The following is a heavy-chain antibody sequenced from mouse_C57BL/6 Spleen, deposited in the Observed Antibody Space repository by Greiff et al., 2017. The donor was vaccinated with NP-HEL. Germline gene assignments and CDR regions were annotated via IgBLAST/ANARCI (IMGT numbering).Heavy chain of an antibody. D-gene: IGHD2-10*01. CDR1: GYTFTDYY. CDR2: INPNNGGT. Sequence: EVKLVESGPELVKPGASVKISCKASGYTFTDYYMNWVKQSHGKSLEWIGDINPNNGGTSYNQKFKGKATLTVDKSSSTAYMELRSLTSEDSAVYYCARDLLDDSFAYWGQGTLVTVSA. CDR3: ARDLLDDSFAY. J-gene: IGHJ3*01. V-gene: IGHV1-26*01.